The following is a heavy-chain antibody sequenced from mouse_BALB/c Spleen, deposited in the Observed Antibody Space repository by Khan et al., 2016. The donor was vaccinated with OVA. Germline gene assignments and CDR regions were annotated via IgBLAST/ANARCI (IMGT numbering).Heavy chain of an antibody. V-gene: IGHV3-2*02. CDR3: ARGNYYGYAMDY. CDR1: GYSITSNYA. D-gene: IGHD1-1*01. J-gene: IGHJ4*01. CDR2: ISYSGST. Sequence: EVQLQESGPGLVKPSQSLSLTCTVTGYSITSNYAWNWIRQLPGNKLEWMGYISYSGSTSYNPSLKSRISITRDTSKNQFVLQLNSVTTADAATNYCARGNYYGYAMDYWGQGTSVTVSS.